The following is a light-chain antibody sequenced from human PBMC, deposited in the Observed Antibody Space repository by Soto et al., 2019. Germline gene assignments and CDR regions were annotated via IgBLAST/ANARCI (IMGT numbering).Light chain of an antibody. CDR3: QVWDSRSDHPVV. J-gene: IGLJ2*01. V-gene: IGLV3-21*04. Sequence: SYELTQPPSVSVAPGKTARITCGGNNIGSKSVHWYQQKPGQAPVLVIYYDSVRPSGIPERFSGSNSGNTATLTISRVEAGDEADYYCQVWDSRSDHPVVFGGGTKLTVL. CDR1: NIGSKS. CDR2: YDS.